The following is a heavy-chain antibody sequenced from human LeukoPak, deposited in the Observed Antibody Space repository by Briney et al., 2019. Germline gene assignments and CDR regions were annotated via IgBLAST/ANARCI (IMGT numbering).Heavy chain of an antibody. J-gene: IGHJ4*02. CDR1: GYTFTSFD. Sequence: GGSLRLSCAASGYTFTSFDMHWVRQASGGGLEWVSSISSTGETYYAGSVKGRSSIPRENANNSSYFQLNSPRAGDKAGFHWVRGGEFGFDYWGQGTRVTVSS. V-gene: IGHV3-13*01. CDR2: ISSTGET. D-gene: IGHD3-16*01. CDR3: VRGGEFGFDY.